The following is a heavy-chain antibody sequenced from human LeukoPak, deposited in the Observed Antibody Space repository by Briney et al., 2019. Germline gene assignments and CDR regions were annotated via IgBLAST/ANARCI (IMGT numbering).Heavy chain of an antibody. J-gene: IGHJ4*02. D-gene: IGHD4-17*01. Sequence: PGGSLRLSCAASGFTFSSYGMHWVRRTPGKGLEWVAVISYDGSNKYYADSVKGRFTISRDNSKNTLYLQMNSLRAEDTAVYYCAKDLHYGFDYWGQGTLVTVSS. CDR3: AKDLHYGFDY. V-gene: IGHV3-30*18. CDR2: ISYDGSNK. CDR1: GFTFSSYG.